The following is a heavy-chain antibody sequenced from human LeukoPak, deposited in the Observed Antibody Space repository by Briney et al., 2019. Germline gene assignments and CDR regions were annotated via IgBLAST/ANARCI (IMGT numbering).Heavy chain of an antibody. V-gene: IGHV1-8*03. Sequence: GASVKVSCKASGYTFTSYDINWVRQATGQGLEWMGWMNPNSGNTGYAQKFQGRVTITRNTSISTAYMELSSLRSEDTAVYYCARGVFCGGDCYWHYYYYMDVWGKGTTVTVSS. D-gene: IGHD2-21*02. CDR2: MNPNSGNT. CDR3: ARGVFCGGDCYWHYYYYMDV. CDR1: GYTFTSYD. J-gene: IGHJ6*03.